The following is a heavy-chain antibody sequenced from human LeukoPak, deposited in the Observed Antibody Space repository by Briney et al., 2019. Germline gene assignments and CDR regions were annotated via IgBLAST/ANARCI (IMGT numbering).Heavy chain of an antibody. CDR2: ISGSGGST. CDR1: GFTFSNYA. CDR3: AKDSGRTGDAFDI. Sequence: GGSLRLSCAASGFTFSNYAMSWVRQAPGKGLEWVSAISGSGGSTYYADSVKGRFTISRDNAKNSLYLQMNSLRAEDTALYYCAKDSGRTGDAFDIWGQGTMVTVSS. D-gene: IGHD7-27*01. V-gene: IGHV3-23*01. J-gene: IGHJ3*02.